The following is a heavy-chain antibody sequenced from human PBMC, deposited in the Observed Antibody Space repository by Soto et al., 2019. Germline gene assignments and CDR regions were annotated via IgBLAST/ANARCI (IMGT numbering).Heavy chain of an antibody. CDR1: GYTFTNYA. CDR2: INAGNGNT. V-gene: IGHV1-3*01. J-gene: IGHJ6*03. CDR3: ARGHLAVVPVASWYFYMDV. D-gene: IGHD2-2*01. Sequence: ASVKVSCKDSGYTFTNYAVHWVRQAPGQRLEWMGWINAGNGNTRYSQKFQGRVTITRDTSARTAYMELSSLRSEDTAVYYCARGHLAVVPVASWYFYMDVWGKGTTVTVS.